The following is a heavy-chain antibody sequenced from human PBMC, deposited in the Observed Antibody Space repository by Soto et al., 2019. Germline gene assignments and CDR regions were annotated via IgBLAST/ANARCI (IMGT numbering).Heavy chain of an antibody. Sequence: GGSLRLSCAASGFTFGSYSMNWVRQAPGKGLEWVSSISSSSSYIYYADSVKGRFTISRDNAKNSLYLQMNSLRAEDTAVYYCARGRGAAGTDSVQYYGMDVWGQGTTVTVSS. CDR3: ARGRGAAGTDSVQYYGMDV. V-gene: IGHV3-21*01. D-gene: IGHD6-13*01. CDR2: ISSSSSYI. CDR1: GFTFGSYS. J-gene: IGHJ6*02.